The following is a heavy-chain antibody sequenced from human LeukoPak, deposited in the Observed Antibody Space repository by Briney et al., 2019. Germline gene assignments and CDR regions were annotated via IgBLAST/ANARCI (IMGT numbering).Heavy chain of an antibody. CDR1: GGTVSRYP. J-gene: IGHJ5*02. CDR3: ARDRPGRYCSTISCYSASPFDP. CDR2: IIPIFGTA. D-gene: IGHD2-2*02. Sequence: ASVKVSCKASGGTVSRYPISWVRQAPGQGLEWMGGIIPIFGTASYAQKFQGRVTITADESTSTAYMELSSLRSEDTAVYYCARDRPGRYCSTISCYSASPFDPWGQGTLVTVSS. V-gene: IGHV1-69*13.